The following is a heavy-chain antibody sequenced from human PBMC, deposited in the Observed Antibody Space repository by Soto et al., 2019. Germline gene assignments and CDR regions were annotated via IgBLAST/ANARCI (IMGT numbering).Heavy chain of an antibody. J-gene: IGHJ5*02. CDR2: IYYSGST. D-gene: IGHD3-10*01. Sequence: SETLSLTCTVSGGSISSYYWSWIRQPPGKGLEWIAYIYYSGSTNYNPSLKSRVTISVDTSKNQFSLKLSSVTAADMAVYYRASYGSGSYQRFDPWGQGTLVTVSS. CDR1: GGSISSYY. CDR3: ASYGSGSYQRFDP. V-gene: IGHV4-59*01.